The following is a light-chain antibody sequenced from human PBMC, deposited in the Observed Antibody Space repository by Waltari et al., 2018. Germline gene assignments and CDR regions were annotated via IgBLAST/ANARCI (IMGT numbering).Light chain of an antibody. CDR1: QSVGKS. J-gene: IGKJ1*01. CDR3: QHYVNLPVT. CDR2: DAS. V-gene: IGKV3-20*01. Sequence: EIVLTQSPGTLSLSPGERATLSCRASQSVGKSLAWYPQRPGQAPRLLIYDASTRATGTPGRFSGSGFGTDFSLAISSLEPEDFAVYFCQHYVNLPVTFGQGTKVEI.